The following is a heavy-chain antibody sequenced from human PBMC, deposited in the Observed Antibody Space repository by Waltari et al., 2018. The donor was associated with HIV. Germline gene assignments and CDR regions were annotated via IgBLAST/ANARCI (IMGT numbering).Heavy chain of an antibody. CDR1: GYTFTSYY. CDR3: ARGGNDFWSGPYYYYGMDV. CDR2: INPSGGST. Sequence: AEVKKPGASVKVSCKASGYTFTSYYMHWVRQAPGQGLEWMGIINPSGGSTSYAQKFQGRVTMTRDTSTSTVYMELSSLRSEDTAVYYCARGGNDFWSGPYYYYGMDVWGQGTTVTVSS. D-gene: IGHD3-3*01. J-gene: IGHJ6*02. V-gene: IGHV1-46*01.